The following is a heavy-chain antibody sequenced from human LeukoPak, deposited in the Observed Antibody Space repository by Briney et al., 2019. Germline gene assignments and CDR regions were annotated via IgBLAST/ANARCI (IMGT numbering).Heavy chain of an antibody. D-gene: IGHD1-1*01. CDR1: GFTFSSYS. V-gene: IGHV3-23*01. CDR3: ARARYNLVFDY. CDR2: ISGSGGST. Sequence: PGGSLRLSCAASGFTFSSYSMNWVRQAPGKGLEWVSAISGSGGSTYYADSVKGRFTISRDNSKNTLYLQMNSLRAEDTAVYYCARARYNLVFDYWGQGTLVTVSS. J-gene: IGHJ4*02.